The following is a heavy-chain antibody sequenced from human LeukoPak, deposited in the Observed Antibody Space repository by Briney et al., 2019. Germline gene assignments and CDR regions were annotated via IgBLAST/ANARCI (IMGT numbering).Heavy chain of an antibody. CDR3: AGNVAAAGPDYFDY. CDR2: IYYTGST. V-gene: IGHV4-59*02. CDR1: GGSVKSYY. J-gene: IGHJ4*02. D-gene: IGHD6-13*01. Sequence: SETLSLTCTVSGGSVKSYYWSWIRQPPGKGLEWIGYIYYTGSTNYNPSLNGRVTISVDTSKNQFSLRLTSVLAADTAVYYCAGNVAAAGPDYFDYWGQGILVTVSS.